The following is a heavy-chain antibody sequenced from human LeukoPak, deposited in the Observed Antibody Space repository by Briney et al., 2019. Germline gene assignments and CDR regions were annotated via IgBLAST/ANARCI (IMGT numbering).Heavy chain of an antibody. J-gene: IGHJ5*02. Sequence: ASVKVSCKASGYTFTSYGISWVRQAPGQGLEWMGWISAYNGNTNYAEKLQGRVTMTTDTSTSTAYMELRSLRSDDTAVYYCATLEIGGWFDPWGQGTLVTVSS. CDR2: ISAYNGNT. CDR1: GYTFTSYG. D-gene: IGHD4-23*01. CDR3: ATLEIGGWFDP. V-gene: IGHV1-18*01.